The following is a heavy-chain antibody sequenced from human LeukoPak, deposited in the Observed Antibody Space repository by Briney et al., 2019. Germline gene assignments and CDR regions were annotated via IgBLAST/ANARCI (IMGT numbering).Heavy chain of an antibody. V-gene: IGHV3-23*01. CDR2: ISGSGGST. Sequence: PGGSLRLSCAASGFTFSSYAMSWVRQAPGKGQEWVSAISGSGGSTYYADSVKGRFTISRDNSKNTLYLQMNSLRAEDTAVYYCAKVGVQEDTAMDFDYWGQGTLVTVSS. CDR3: AKVGVQEDTAMDFDY. CDR1: GFTFSSYA. J-gene: IGHJ4*02. D-gene: IGHD5-18*01.